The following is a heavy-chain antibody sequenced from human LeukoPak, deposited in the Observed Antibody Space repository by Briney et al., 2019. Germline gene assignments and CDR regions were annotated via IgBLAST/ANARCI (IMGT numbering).Heavy chain of an antibody. D-gene: IGHD2-8*01. Sequence: PSETLSLTCTVSGGSISSHYWSWIRQPPGKGLEWIGYIYYSGSTNYNPSLKSRVTISVDTSKNQFSLKLSSVTAADTAVYYCASAQWSFGYYYMDVWGKGTTVTVSS. V-gene: IGHV4-59*11. CDR1: GGSISSHY. J-gene: IGHJ6*03. CDR3: ASAQWSFGYYYMDV. CDR2: IYYSGST.